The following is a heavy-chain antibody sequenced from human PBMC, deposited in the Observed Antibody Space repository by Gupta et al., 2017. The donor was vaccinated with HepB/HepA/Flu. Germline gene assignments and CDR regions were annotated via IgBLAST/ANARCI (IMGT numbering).Heavy chain of an antibody. Sequence: QVQLVQSGAEVKKPGASVKVSCKVSGHTLTELSMHWVRQDPGKGLEWMGGFDPEDGETIYAQKFQGRVTMTEDTSTDTAYMELSSLRSEDTAVYYCATLSIFGTDATNWGFLYWGQGTLVTVSS. V-gene: IGHV1-24*01. J-gene: IGHJ4*02. D-gene: IGHD7-27*01. CDR2: FDPEDGET. CDR1: GHTLTELS. CDR3: ATLSIFGTDATNWGFLY.